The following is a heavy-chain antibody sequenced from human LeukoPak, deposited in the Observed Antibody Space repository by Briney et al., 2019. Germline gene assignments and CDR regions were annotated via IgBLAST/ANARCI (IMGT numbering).Heavy chain of an antibody. CDR3: QGNIPAFDI. V-gene: IGHV4-39*01. CDR2: IYYSRST. CDR1: GASISSSSYY. J-gene: IGHJ3*02. Sequence: SETLSLTCTVSGASISSSSYYWGWLRQPPGKGLEWIGSIYYSRSTYYNPSLKSRVTISVDTSKNQFSLKLSSVTAADTAVYYCQGNIPAFDIWGQGTMVTVSS. D-gene: IGHD2/OR15-2a*01.